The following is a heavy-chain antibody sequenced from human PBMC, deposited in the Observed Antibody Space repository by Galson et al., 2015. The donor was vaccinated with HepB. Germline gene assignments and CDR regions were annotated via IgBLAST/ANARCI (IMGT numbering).Heavy chain of an antibody. CDR3: ARCLGYCSGGSGAHAFDI. CDR1: GGTFSSYA. D-gene: IGHD2-15*01. V-gene: IGHV1-69*10. CDR2: IIPILGIA. Sequence: SVKVSCKTSGGTFSSYAISWVRQAPGQGLEWMGGIIPILGIANYAQKFQGRVTITADKSTSTAYMELSSLRSENTAVYYCARCLGYCSGGSGAHAFDIWGQGTMVTVSS. J-gene: IGHJ3*02.